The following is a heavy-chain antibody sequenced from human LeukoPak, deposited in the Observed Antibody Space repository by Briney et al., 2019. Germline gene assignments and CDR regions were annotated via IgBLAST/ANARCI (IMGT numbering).Heavy chain of an antibody. Sequence: GGSLRLSCAASGFTFSSYAMSWVRQAPGKGLEWASAISGSGGSTYYADSVKGRFTISRDNSKNTLCLQMNSLRAEDTAVYYCAKEYGSSSWIDYWGQGTLVTVSS. J-gene: IGHJ4*02. D-gene: IGHD6-13*01. V-gene: IGHV3-23*01. CDR2: ISGSGGST. CDR3: AKEYGSSSWIDY. CDR1: GFTFSSYA.